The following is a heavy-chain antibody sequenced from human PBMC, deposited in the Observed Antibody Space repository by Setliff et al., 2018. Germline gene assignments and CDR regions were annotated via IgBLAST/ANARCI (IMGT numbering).Heavy chain of an antibody. Sequence: PGGSLRLSCAVSGFTFSYYYMSWVRQAPGKGLEWLSKISGDGSTIYYADSVRGRFTISRGNAKNSLFLQMNSLRAEDTALYYCARDGVFYAMDVWGRGTTVTVSS. J-gene: IGHJ6*02. CDR2: ISGDGSTI. D-gene: IGHD3-10*01. CDR3: ARDGVFYAMDV. V-gene: IGHV3-11*04. CDR1: GFTFSYYY.